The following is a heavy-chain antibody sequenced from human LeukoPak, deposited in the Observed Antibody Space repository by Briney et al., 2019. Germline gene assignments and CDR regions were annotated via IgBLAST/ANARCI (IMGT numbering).Heavy chain of an antibody. V-gene: IGHV4-38-2*01. Sequence: SETLSLTCVVSGYSISSGYHWGWIRQPPGEGLEWIGSVYRSGSTYYNPSLKSRVTISVDTSKNQISLKVRSVTAADTAVYYCARLRARSGEFSLDYWGQGTLVTVSP. D-gene: IGHD3-10*01. CDR3: ARLRARSGEFSLDY. J-gene: IGHJ4*02. CDR2: VYRSGST. CDR1: GYSISSGYH.